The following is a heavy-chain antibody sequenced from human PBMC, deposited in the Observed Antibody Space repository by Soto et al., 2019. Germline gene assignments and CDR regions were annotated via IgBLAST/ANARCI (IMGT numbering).Heavy chain of an antibody. J-gene: IGHJ6*02. CDR3: AKDPGLMARSHYYYYYYGMDV. CDR2: ISYDGSNK. CDR1: GFTFSSYG. Sequence: QVQLVESGGGVVQPGRSLRLSCAASGFTFSSYGMHWVRQAPGKGLEWVAVISYDGSNKYYADSVKGRFTISRDNSKNTLYLQMNSLRAEDTAVYYCAKDPGLMARSHYYYYYYGMDVWGQGTTVTVSS. V-gene: IGHV3-30*18. D-gene: IGHD2-8*01.